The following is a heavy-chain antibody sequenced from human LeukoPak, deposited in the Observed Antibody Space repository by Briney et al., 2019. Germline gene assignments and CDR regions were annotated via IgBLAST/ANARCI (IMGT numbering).Heavy chain of an antibody. Sequence: QSGGSLRLSCAASGFTFSSYAMHWVRQAPGKGLEWVAVISYDGSNKYYADSVKGRFTISRDNSKNTLYLQMNSLRAEDTAVYYCARFHYYREGIDYWGQGTLVTVSS. D-gene: IGHD3-10*01. V-gene: IGHV3-30-3*01. CDR2: ISYDGSNK. J-gene: IGHJ4*02. CDR1: GFTFSSYA. CDR3: ARFHYYREGIDY.